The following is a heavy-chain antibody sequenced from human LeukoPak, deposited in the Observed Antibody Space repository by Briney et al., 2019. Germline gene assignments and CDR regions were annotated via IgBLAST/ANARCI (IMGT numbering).Heavy chain of an antibody. J-gene: IGHJ4*02. CDR3: ARGYSSRAGTTDCCPLDY. V-gene: IGHV3-66*01. D-gene: IGHD2-21*02. Sequence: GESLKISCKGSSFTSYWIGWVRQAPGKGLEWVSVIYSGGSTYYADSVKGRFTISRDNSKNTLYLQMNSLRADDTAVYYCARGYSSRAGTTDCCPLDYWGQGTLVTVSS. CDR1: SFTSYW. CDR2: IYSGGST.